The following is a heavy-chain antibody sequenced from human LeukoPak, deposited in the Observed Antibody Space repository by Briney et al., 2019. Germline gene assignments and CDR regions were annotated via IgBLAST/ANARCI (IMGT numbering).Heavy chain of an antibody. J-gene: IGHJ4*02. D-gene: IGHD4-11*01. CDR3: ARDISNSAGY. Sequence: GGSLRLSCAACGFTFSHYSIDWVRQAPGKGLEWVANIKQGGSETYYVDSVKGRFTISRDNTKNSLFLEMNSLRVEDTAMYFCARDISNSAGYWGQGTLVTVSS. V-gene: IGHV3-7*01. CDR2: IKQGGSET. CDR1: GFTFSHYS.